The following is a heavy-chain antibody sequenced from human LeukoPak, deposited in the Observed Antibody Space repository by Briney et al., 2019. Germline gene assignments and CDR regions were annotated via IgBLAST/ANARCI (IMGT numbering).Heavy chain of an antibody. CDR1: GFTFSSFG. J-gene: IGHJ4*02. D-gene: IGHD5-24*01. CDR3: ARDRGGDGYSGSDY. CDR2: IWYDGSKK. Sequence: PGRSLRLSCSASGFTFSSFGMHWVRQAPGKGLEWVTVIWYDGSKKYYADSVKGRFSISRDNGNNTLYLQMNSLRDEDTATYYCARDRGGDGYSGSDYWGQGTLDTVSS. V-gene: IGHV3-33*01.